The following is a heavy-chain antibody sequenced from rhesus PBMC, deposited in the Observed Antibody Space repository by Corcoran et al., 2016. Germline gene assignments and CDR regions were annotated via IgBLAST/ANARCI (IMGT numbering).Heavy chain of an antibody. CDR2: VYSSSGNT. D-gene: IGHD6-25*01. J-gene: IGHJ4*01. Sequence: QVKLQESGPGLVKPLETLSLTCAVAGGPSSGGSYDRSWIGQPPGKGLEWLGGVYSSSGNTYYHPSLKSQVTISQDTSNNHFSLRVSSVTAADTAVYYCARAQVAAAGKAFDYWGQGVLVTVSS. V-gene: IGHV4S12*01. CDR3: ARAQVAAAGKAFDY. CDR1: GGPSSGGSYD.